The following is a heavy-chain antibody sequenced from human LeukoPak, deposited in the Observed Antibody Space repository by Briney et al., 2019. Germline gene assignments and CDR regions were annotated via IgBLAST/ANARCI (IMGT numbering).Heavy chain of an antibody. CDR1: GFTFSSYG. Sequence: GGSLRLSCAACGFTFSSYGMHWVRQAPGKGLEWVAFIRYDGSNKYYADSVKGRFTISRDNSKNTLYLQMNSLRAEDTAVYYCAKDKGLSTMVRGVRNYYYYMDVWGKGTTVTISS. D-gene: IGHD3-10*01. V-gene: IGHV3-30*02. CDR2: IRYDGSNK. J-gene: IGHJ6*03. CDR3: AKDKGLSTMVRGVRNYYYYMDV.